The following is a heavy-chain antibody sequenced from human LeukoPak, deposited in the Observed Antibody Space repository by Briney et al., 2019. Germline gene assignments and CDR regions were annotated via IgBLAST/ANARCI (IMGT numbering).Heavy chain of an antibody. CDR1: GYSISSGYY. D-gene: IGHD3-3*01. V-gene: IGHV4-38-2*02. CDR3: ARRETADFWSGPPVF. J-gene: IGHJ4*02. CDR2: IHHTGNT. Sequence: PSETLSLTCTVSGYSISSGYYWGWIRPSPGKGLEWIGSIHHTGNTYYNPSLKSRVTISVDTSKNQFSLKLSSVTAADTAVYYCARRETADFWSGPPVFWGQGTLVTVSS.